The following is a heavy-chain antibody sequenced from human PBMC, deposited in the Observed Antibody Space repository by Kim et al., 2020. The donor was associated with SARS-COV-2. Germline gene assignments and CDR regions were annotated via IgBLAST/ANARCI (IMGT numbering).Heavy chain of an antibody. V-gene: IGHV3-53*01. CDR3: ASVVAEIRDYYYMDV. D-gene: IGHD2-15*01. J-gene: IGHJ6*03. CDR1: GFSVSVTY. CDR2: LYTGGSS. Sequence: GGSLRLSCAASGFSVSVTYMSWVRQAPGRGLEWVSVLYTGGSSYYADSVKGRFIISRDDSENTVYLRMNSLSAEDTAVYFCASVVAEIRDYYYMDVWGKGTTVTVSS.